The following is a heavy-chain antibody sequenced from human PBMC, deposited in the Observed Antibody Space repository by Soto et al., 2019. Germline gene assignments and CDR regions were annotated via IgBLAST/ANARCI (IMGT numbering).Heavy chain of an antibody. CDR1: GFTFTSSA. J-gene: IGHJ6*02. V-gene: IGHV1-58*01. CDR2: IVVGSGNT. D-gene: IGHD3-10*01. CDR3: AADQSYYYGSGSYYSFYYGMDV. Sequence: ASVKVSCKASGFTFTSSAVQWVRQARGQRLEWIGWIVVGSGNTNYAQKFQERVTITRDMSTSTAYMELSSLRSEDTAVYYCAADQSYYYGSGSYYSFYYGMDVWGQGTTVTVSS.